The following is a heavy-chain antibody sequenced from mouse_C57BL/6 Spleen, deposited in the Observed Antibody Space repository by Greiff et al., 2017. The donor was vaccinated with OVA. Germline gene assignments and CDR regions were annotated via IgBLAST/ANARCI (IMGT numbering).Heavy chain of an antibody. J-gene: IGHJ1*03. Sequence: QVQLQQPDAELVKPGASVKLSCKASGYTFTDYTIHWMKQRPEQGLEWIGYIYPSGGSTKYNEKFKGKATLTVDKSSSTAYMQLNSLTSEDSAVYFCARGGYYYGSRFDWYFDVWGTGTTVTVSS. CDR1: GYTFTDYT. CDR3: ARGGYYYGSRFDWYFDV. V-gene: IGHV1-78*01. CDR2: IYPSGGST. D-gene: IGHD1-1*01.